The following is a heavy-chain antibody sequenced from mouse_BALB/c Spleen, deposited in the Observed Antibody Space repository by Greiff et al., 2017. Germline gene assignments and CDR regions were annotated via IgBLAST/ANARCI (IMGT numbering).Heavy chain of an antibody. V-gene: IGHV5-17*02. CDR3: ARCRYDAGYYAMDY. CDR1: GFTFSSFG. CDR2: ISSGSSTI. Sequence: EVKLEESGGGLVQPGGSRKLSCAASGFTFSSFGMHWVRQAPEKGLEWVAYISSGSSTIYYADTVKGRFTISRDNPKNTLFLQMTSLRSEDTAMYYCARCRYDAGYYAMDYWGQGTSVTVSS. J-gene: IGHJ4*01. D-gene: IGHD2-14*01.